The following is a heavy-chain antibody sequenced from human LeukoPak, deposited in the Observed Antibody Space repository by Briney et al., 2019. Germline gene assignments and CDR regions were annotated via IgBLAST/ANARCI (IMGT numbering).Heavy chain of an antibody. J-gene: IGHJ4*02. V-gene: IGHV3-33*06. D-gene: IGHD4-11*01. Sequence: GRSLRLSCAASGFTYSHYGMHWVRQAPGKGLEWVAVIWSDATEKYYGDAVKGRFTISRDNSRNTLYLQMNSLRAEDTAVYYCAKDAQRGFDYSNSLEYWGRGTLVTVSS. CDR3: AKDAQRGFDYSNSLEY. CDR2: IWSDATEK. CDR1: GFTYSHYG.